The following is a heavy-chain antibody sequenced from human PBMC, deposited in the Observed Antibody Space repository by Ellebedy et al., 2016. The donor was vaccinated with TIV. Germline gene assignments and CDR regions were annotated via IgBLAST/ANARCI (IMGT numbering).Heavy chain of an antibody. CDR2: INPSGGST. J-gene: IGHJ6*02. Sequence: AASVTVSCKASGYTFTRNYMHWVRQAPGQGLEWMGIINPSGGSTSYAQKLQGRVTMTRDTYTSTVYMEMSSLRSEDKAVYYCARVMEMATTTYGMDVWGQGTTVTVSS. V-gene: IGHV1-46*04. CDR1: GYTFTRNY. D-gene: IGHD5-24*01. CDR3: ARVMEMATTTYGMDV.